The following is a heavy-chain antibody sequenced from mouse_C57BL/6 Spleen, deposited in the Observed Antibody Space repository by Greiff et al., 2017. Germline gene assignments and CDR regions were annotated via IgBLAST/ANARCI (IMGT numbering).Heavy chain of an antibody. D-gene: IGHD3-1*01. J-gene: IGHJ4*01. CDR3: ARGGGSGYYAMDY. CDR2: INPGSGGT. CDR1: GYAFTNYL. Sequence: VHLQQSGAELVRPGTSVKVSCKASGYAFTNYLIEWVKQRPGQGLEWIGVINPGSGGTNYNEKFKGKATLTADKSSSTAYMQLSSLTSEDSAVYFCARGGGSGYYAMDYWGQGTSVTVSS. V-gene: IGHV1-54*01.